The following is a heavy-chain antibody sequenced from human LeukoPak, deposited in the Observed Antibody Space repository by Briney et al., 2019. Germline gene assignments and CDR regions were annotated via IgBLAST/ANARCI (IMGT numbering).Heavy chain of an antibody. V-gene: IGHV4-39*01. D-gene: IGHD6-13*01. CDR2: IYDRGST. CDR3: ARQRIVAAGFLDY. CDR1: GGSVSSTDYY. J-gene: IGHJ4*02. Sequence: SETLSLTCSVSGGSVSSTDYYWGWIRQPPGKGLEWIGSIYDRGSTYYKPSLKSRATISVDTSKNQFSLKLHSVTAADTAVYYCARQRIVAAGFLDYWGQGTLVTVSS.